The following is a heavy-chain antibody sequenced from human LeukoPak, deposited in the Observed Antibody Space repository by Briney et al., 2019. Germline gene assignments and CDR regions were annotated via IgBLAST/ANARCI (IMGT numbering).Heavy chain of an antibody. CDR3: VTKYKLEDAFDI. D-gene: IGHD1-1*01. CDR1: GGTFSSYA. J-gene: IGHJ3*02. V-gene: IGHV1-69*05. Sequence: ASVKVSCKASGGTFSSYAISWVRQAPGQGLEWMGGIIPIFGTANYAQKFQGRVTITTDESTSTAYMELSSLRSEDTAVYYCVTKYKLEDAFDIWGQGTMVTVSS. CDR2: IIPIFGTA.